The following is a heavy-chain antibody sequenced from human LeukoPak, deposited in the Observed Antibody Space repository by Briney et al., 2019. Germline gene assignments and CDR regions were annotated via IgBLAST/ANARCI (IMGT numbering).Heavy chain of an antibody. CDR1: GGSFSGYY. J-gene: IGHJ6*03. V-gene: IGHV4-34*01. CDR2: INHSGST. Sequence: SETLSLTCAVYGGSFSGYYWSWIRQPPGKGLEWIGEINHSGSTNYNPSLKSRVTISVDTSKNQFSLKLSSVTAAHTAVYYCARRSSGYPYYYYYYMDVWGIGTTVTVSS. D-gene: IGHD3-22*01. CDR3: ARRSSGYPYYYYYYMDV.